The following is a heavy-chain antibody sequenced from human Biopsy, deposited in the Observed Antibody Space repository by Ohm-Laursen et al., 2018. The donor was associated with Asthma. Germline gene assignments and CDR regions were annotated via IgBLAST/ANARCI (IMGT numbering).Heavy chain of an antibody. CDR2: IYPSGIT. D-gene: IGHD3-10*01. CDR1: GDSISSTYW. CDR3: ARHMKGVSVFDI. V-gene: IGHV4-4*01. Sequence: TLSLTCTVSGDSISSTYWWSWVRQPPGKGLEWIGEIYPSGITSYNPSLKRRVTISVDKSKNQFSLKLSSVTAADTAVYSCARHMKGVSVFDIWGQGTMVIVSS. J-gene: IGHJ3*02.